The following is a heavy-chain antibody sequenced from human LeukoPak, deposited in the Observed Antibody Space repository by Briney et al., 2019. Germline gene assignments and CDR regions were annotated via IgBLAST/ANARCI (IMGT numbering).Heavy chain of an antibody. CDR2: ISWNSGSI. Sequence: GGSLRLSCAASGLTFDDYAMHWVRQVAGKGLEWVSGISWNSGSIGYADSVKGRFTISRDNAKNSLYLQMNSLRVEDTALYYCAKGPGIGDMDVWGQGTTVTVSS. CDR1: GLTFDDYA. J-gene: IGHJ6*02. V-gene: IGHV3-9*01. D-gene: IGHD1-26*01. CDR3: AKGPGIGDMDV.